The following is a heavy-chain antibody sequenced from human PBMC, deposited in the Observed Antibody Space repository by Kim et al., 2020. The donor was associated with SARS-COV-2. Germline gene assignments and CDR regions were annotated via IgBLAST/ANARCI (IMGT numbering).Heavy chain of an antibody. J-gene: IGHJ6*02. Sequence: GSSPDYADAVKGRSTISRDNPKYSLYLQMDSLRPEDTAVYYCAGGGGWMDVWGQGTTVTVSS. CDR2: GSSP. V-gene: IGHV3-23*01. D-gene: IGHD3-16*01. CDR3: AGGGGWMDV.